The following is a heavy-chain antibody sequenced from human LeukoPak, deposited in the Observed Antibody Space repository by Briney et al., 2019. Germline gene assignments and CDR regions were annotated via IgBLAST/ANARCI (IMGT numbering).Heavy chain of an antibody. Sequence: GGSLRLSCAASGFAFSSFGMHWARQAPGKGLDWVAIITYDGSKKYYADSVKGRFTISRDNSKNTLYLQMDILRTEDTAVYYCARGLDYDILTFWGQGTLVTVSS. J-gene: IGHJ4*02. CDR1: GFAFSSFG. CDR2: ITYDGSKK. V-gene: IGHV3-30-3*01. D-gene: IGHD3-9*01. CDR3: ARGLDYDILTF.